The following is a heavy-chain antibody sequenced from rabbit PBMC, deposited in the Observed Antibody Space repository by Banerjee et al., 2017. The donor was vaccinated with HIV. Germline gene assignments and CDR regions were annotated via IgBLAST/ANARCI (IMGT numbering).Heavy chain of an antibody. CDR1: GFSFSSYY. J-gene: IGHJ4*01. D-gene: IGHD4-1*01. Sequence: QEQLEESGGDLVKPEGSLTLTCTASGFSFSSYYMSWVRQAPGKGLEWIACINTSSGNTVYANWAKGRFTISKTSSTTVTLQMTSLTAADTATYFCARDLAGVIGWNFNLWGQGTLVTVS. CDR2: INTSSGNT. CDR3: ARDLAGVIGWNFNL. V-gene: IGHV1S45*01.